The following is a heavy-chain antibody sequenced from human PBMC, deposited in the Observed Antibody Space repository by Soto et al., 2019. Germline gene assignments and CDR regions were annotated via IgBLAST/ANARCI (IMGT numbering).Heavy chain of an antibody. J-gene: IGHJ5*02. Sequence: GWSLRLSCAACGFIFSTYDMHWVRQATGKGLEWVSAIGTLRDTYYLDHVKGRFTISRENASNSVYLQMNSLRAGDTAVYYCARGRSNHYGSSPPPRFDPWGRGTLVTVSS. D-gene: IGHD3-10*01. CDR1: GFIFSTYD. CDR2: IGTLRDT. CDR3: ARGRSNHYGSSPPPRFDP. V-gene: IGHV3-13*01.